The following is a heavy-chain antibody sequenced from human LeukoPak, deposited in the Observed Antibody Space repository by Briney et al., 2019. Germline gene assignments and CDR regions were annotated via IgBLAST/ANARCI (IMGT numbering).Heavy chain of an antibody. CDR3: ARDDFWSGYPDY. V-gene: IGHV4-34*01. D-gene: IGHD3-3*01. Sequence: SETLSLTCAVHGGSFSGYYWSWIRQPPGKGLEWIGEINHSGSTNYNPSLKSRVTISVDTSKNQFSLKLSSVTAADTAVYYCARDDFWSGYPDYWGQGTLVTVSS. CDR2: INHSGST. CDR1: GGSFSGYY. J-gene: IGHJ4*02.